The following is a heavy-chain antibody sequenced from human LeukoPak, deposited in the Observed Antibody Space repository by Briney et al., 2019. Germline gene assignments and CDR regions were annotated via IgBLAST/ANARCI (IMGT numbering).Heavy chain of an antibody. J-gene: IGHJ4*02. CDR1: GYTFTSYD. V-gene: IGHV1-8*01. Sequence: ASVKVSCKASGYTFTSYDINWVRQATGQGLEWMGWMNPNSGNTGYAQKFQGRVTMTRNTSISTAYMELSSLRSEDTAVYYCAREGWELKVFSYWGQGTLVTVSS. D-gene: IGHD1-26*01. CDR3: AREGWELKVFSY. CDR2: MNPNSGNT.